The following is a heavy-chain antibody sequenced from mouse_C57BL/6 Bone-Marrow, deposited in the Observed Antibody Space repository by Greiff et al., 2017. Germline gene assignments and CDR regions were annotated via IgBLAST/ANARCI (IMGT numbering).Heavy chain of an antibody. J-gene: IGHJ2*01. V-gene: IGHV5-17*01. Sequence: EVKLMESGRGLVKPGGSLKLSCAASGFTFSDYGMHWVRQAPEKGLEWVAYISSGSSTIYYADTVKGRFTISRDNAKNTLFLQMTSLRSEDTAMXYCARTPFITTVLDYWGQGTTLTVSS. D-gene: IGHD1-1*01. CDR2: ISSGSSTI. CDR1: GFTFSDYG. CDR3: ARTPFITTVLDY.